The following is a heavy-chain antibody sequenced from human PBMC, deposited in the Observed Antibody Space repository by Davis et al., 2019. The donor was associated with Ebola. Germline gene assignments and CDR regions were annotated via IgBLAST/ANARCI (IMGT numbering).Heavy chain of an antibody. CDR3: ASHCSSDRCYFRFDP. D-gene: IGHD2-2*01. V-gene: IGHV4-34*01. Sequence: PSETLSLTCAVYGGSFSGQYWSWIRQPPGKGLEWIGETSHSGVAKYNPSLKSRVTISVETSENQLSLRLSSVTAADTAVYYCASHCSSDRCYFRFDPWGQGTLVTVSS. J-gene: IGHJ5*02. CDR2: TSHSGVA. CDR1: GGSFSGQY.